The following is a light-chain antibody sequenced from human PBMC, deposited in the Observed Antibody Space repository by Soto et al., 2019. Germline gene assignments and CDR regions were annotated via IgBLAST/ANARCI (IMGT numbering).Light chain of an antibody. J-gene: IGLJ1*01. CDR2: GNS. V-gene: IGLV1-40*01. Sequence: QSVLTQPPSVSGAPGQRVTISCTGSSSNIGAGYDVHWYQQLPGTAPKLLIYGNSNRPSGVPDRFSGSKSGTSASLAITGLQAEDVADYYCQSYDSSLIALYVFGTGTRSPS. CDR1: SSNIGAGYD. CDR3: QSYDSSLIALYV.